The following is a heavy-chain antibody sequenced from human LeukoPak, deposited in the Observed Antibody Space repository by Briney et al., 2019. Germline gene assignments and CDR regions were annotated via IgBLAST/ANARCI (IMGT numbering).Heavy chain of an antibody. D-gene: IGHD3-22*01. J-gene: IGHJ3*02. CDR2: ISAYNGNT. CDR1: GYTFTSYG. V-gene: IGHV1-18*01. Sequence: GASVKVSCKASGYTFTSYGISWVRQAPGQGLEWMGGISAYNGNTNYAQKLQGRVTMTTDTSTSTAYMELRSLRSDDTAVYYCARPYYYGSSGYYLTAFDIWGQGTMVTVSS. CDR3: ARPYYYGSSGYYLTAFDI.